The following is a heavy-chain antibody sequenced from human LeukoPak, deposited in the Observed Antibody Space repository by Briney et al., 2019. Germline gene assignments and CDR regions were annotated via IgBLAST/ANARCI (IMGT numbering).Heavy chain of an antibody. CDR2: IYTSGST. CDR3: ARHWGWERFLDL. D-gene: IGHD3-3*01. CDR1: GGSISSYY. J-gene: IGHJ5*02. V-gene: IGHV4-4*09. Sequence: SETLSLTCTVSGGSISSYYWSWIRQPPGKGLEWIGYIYTSGSTNYNPSLKSRVTISVDTSKNQFSLKLSSVTAADTVVYYCARHWGWERFLDLWGQGTLVTVSS.